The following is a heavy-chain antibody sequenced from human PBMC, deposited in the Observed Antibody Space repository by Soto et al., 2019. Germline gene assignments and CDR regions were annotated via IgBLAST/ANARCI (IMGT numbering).Heavy chain of an antibody. Sequence: ASVKVSCKASGYTFTGYYMHWVRQAPGQGLEWMGWINPNSGGTNYAQKFQGWVTMTRDTSISTAYMELSRLRSDDTAVYYCASDSGYCSSTSCRLTQIRYYYYYGMDGWGQGTTVTVSS. CDR1: GYTFTGYY. D-gene: IGHD2-2*01. V-gene: IGHV1-2*04. J-gene: IGHJ6*02. CDR2: INPNSGGT. CDR3: ASDSGYCSSTSCRLTQIRYYYYYGMDG.